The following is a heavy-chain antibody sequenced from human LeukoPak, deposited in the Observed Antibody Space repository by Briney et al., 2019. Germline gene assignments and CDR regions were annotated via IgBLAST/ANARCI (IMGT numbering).Heavy chain of an antibody. Sequence: SETLSLTCTVSGGTISSYYWSWIRQPAGKGLEWIGRIYISGSTNYNPSLKSRVTMSVDTSKNQFSLKLSSVTAADTAVYYCARTWQWLPFDYWGQGTLVTVSS. CDR1: GGTISSYY. D-gene: IGHD6-19*01. CDR2: IYISGST. CDR3: ARTWQWLPFDY. V-gene: IGHV4-4*07. J-gene: IGHJ4*02.